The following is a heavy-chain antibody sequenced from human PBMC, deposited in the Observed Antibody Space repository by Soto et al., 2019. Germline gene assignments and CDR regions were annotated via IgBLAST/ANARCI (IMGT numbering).Heavy chain of an antibody. CDR2: IYYSGST. CDR1: GGSISSGDYY. V-gene: IGHV4-30-4*01. CDR3: ARTPRGYDLYYFDH. D-gene: IGHD5-12*01. J-gene: IGHJ4*02. Sequence: SETLSLTCTVSGGSISSGDYYWSWIRQPPGKGLEWIGYIYYSGSTYYNPSLKSRVTISVDTSKNQFSLKLSSVTAADTAAYYCARTPRGYDLYYFDHWGQGTLVTVSS.